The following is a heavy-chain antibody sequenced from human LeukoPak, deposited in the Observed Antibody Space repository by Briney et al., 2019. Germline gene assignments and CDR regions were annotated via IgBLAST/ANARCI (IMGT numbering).Heavy chain of an antibody. J-gene: IGHJ4*02. V-gene: IGHV1-18*01. CDR3: ARCGDILTGYYNGDY. Sequence: VASVKVSCTASGYTFTSYGISWVRQAPGQGLEWMGGISAYNGNTNYAQKLQGRVTMTTDTSTSTAYMELRSLRSDDTAVYYCARCGDILTGYYNGDYWGQGTLVTVSS. D-gene: IGHD3-9*01. CDR2: ISAYNGNT. CDR1: GYTFTSYG.